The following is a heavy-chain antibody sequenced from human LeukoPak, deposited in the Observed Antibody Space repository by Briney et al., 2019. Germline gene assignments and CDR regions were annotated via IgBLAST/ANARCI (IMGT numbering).Heavy chain of an antibody. D-gene: IGHD3-3*01. CDR3: ARGRLAGYYDFWSGYYTGADFDY. J-gene: IGHJ4*02. Sequence: PGGALRLSCAASGFTFSSYSMNWVRQAPGKGLEGASSISSSRSYIYYADSVKGRFTISRDNAKNSLYLQMNSLRAEDTAVYYCARGRLAGYYDFWSGYYTGADFDYWGQGTLVTVSS. CDR1: GFTFSSYS. CDR2: ISSSRSYI. V-gene: IGHV3-21*01.